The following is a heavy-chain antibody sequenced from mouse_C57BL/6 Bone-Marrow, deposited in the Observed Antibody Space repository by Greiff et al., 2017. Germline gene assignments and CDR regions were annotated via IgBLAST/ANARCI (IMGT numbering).Heavy chain of an antibody. V-gene: IGHV5-17*01. CDR1: GFTFSDYG. D-gene: IGHD6-1*01. CDR2: ISSGSSTI. J-gene: IGHJ3*01. Sequence: EVQLQESGGGLVKPGGSLKLSCAASGFTFSDYGMHWVRQAPEKGLEWVAYISSGSSTIYYADTVKGRFTISRDNAKNTLCLQMTSLRSEDTAMYYCARPMPRRRTWFAYWGQGTLVTVSA. CDR3: ARPMPRRRTWFAY.